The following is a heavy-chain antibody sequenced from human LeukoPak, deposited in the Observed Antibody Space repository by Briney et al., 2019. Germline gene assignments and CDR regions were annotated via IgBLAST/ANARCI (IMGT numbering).Heavy chain of an antibody. V-gene: IGHV4-34*01. Sequence: PSETLSLTCTVYGGSFSGYYWSWIRQPPGKGLEWIGEINHSGSTNYNPSLKSRVTISVDTSKNQSSLKLSSVTAADTAMYYCARVQAEVGPGHWGQGTLVTVSS. J-gene: IGHJ4*02. CDR3: ARVQAEVGPGH. D-gene: IGHD1-26*01. CDR2: INHSGST. CDR1: GGSFSGYY.